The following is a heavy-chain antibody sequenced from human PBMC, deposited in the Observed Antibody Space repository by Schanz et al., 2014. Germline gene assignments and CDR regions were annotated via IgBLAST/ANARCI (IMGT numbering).Heavy chain of an antibody. D-gene: IGHD7-27*01. CDR1: GFNFGSHG. J-gene: IGHJ3*01. CDR2: ISYDGSFK. V-gene: IGHV3-33*01. CDR3: ARELPGVVAFDF. Sequence: VHLVESGGGLVQPGRSLRLSCAASGFNFGSHGMHWVRQAPGKGLEWVAVISYDGSFKNYADSVRGRITMSRDNSKNTMYLQINNLRADDTAVYYCARELPGVVAFDFWGQGTMVTGSS.